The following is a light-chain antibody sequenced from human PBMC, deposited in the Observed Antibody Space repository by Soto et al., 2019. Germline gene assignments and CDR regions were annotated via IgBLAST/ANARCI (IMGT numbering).Light chain of an antibody. V-gene: IGKV3-20*01. CDR3: QQYGSSRWT. CDR2: GAS. CDR1: QSVSTTY. Sequence: EMVLTQSPGTLSLSPGERATLSCRASQSVSTTYLAWYQQKPGQAPRLLIYGASSRATGIPDRFSGSGSGTDFTLNISRLEPEDFAVYYCQQYGSSRWTFGQGTKVEIK. J-gene: IGKJ1*01.